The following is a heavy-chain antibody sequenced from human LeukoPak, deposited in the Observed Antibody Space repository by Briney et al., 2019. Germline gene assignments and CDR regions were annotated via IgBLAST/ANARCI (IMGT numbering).Heavy chain of an antibody. V-gene: IGHV1-2*02. CDR2: INPNSGGT. CDR1: GYTFTGYY. Sequence: ASVKVSCKASGYTFTGYYMHWVRQAPGQGLEWMGWINPNSGGTNYAQKFQGRVTMTRDTSISTAYMELSRLRSDDTAVYYCARGFARQQLVLPFDYWGQGTLVTVSS. CDR3: ARGFARQQLVLPFDY. D-gene: IGHD6-13*01. J-gene: IGHJ4*02.